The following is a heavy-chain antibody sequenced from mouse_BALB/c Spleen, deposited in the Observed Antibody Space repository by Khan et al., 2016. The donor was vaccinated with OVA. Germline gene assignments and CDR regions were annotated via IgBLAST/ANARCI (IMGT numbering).Heavy chain of an antibody. CDR2: IYPGSDSN. J-gene: IGHJ3*01. CDR3: ARAGWDVFAY. CDR1: GYTFTDYV. D-gene: IGHD4-1*01. V-gene: IGHV1-77*01. Sequence: QVQLQQSGPELVKPGASVKMSCKASGYTFTDYVMNWVKQRNGQGLEWIGQIYPGSDSNYYNEKFKGKATLTADRSSSTAYMQLSNLTSEDSAVYFCARAGWDVFAYWGQGTLVTVSA.